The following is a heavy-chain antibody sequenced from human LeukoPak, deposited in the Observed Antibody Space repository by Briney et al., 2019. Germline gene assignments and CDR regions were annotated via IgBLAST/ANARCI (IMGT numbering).Heavy chain of an antibody. Sequence: SETVSLTCAVYGGSFSGYYWSWIRQPPGKGLEWIGEINHSGSTNYNPSLKSRVTISLDTSKNQFSLKLSSVTAADTAVYYCATQGDFWSGYLDAFDIWGQGTMVTVSP. CDR2: INHSGST. J-gene: IGHJ3*02. CDR1: GGSFSGYY. V-gene: IGHV4-34*01. CDR3: ATQGDFWSGYLDAFDI. D-gene: IGHD3-3*01.